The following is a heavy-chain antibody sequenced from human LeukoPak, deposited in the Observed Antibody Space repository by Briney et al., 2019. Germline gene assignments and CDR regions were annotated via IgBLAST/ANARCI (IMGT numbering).Heavy chain of an antibody. Sequence: GGSLRLSCAASGFIFSSYGMSWVCQAPGQGLEWVSAISYDGSNRYYADSVKGRFTISRDNSKNTLYLQMNSLRTEDTAVYYCVRLTAAGRRTDFDYWGQGTLVTVSS. CDR2: ISYDGSNR. J-gene: IGHJ4*02. V-gene: IGHV3-30*03. CDR1: GFIFSSYG. D-gene: IGHD6-13*01. CDR3: VRLTAAGRRTDFDY.